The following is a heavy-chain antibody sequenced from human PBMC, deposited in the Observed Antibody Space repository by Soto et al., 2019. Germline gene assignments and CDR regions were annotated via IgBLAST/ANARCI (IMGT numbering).Heavy chain of an antibody. J-gene: IGHJ4*02. V-gene: IGHV4-31*03. CDR1: GGSISSGGYY. D-gene: IGHD3-22*01. CDR2: IYYSGST. Sequence: QVQLQESGPGLVKPSQTLSLTCTVSGGSISSGGYYWSWIRQHPGKGLEWIGYIYYSGSTYYNPSLKSRVTISVDTSKNQFSLKLSSVTAADTAVYYCARLSSYYYDSSGYSYYFDYWGQGTLVTVSS. CDR3: ARLSSYYYDSSGYSYYFDY.